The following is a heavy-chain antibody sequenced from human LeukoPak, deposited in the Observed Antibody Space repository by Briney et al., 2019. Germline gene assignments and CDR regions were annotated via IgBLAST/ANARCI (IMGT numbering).Heavy chain of an antibody. CDR2: MNPNSGNT. D-gene: IGHD6-6*01. CDR1: GYTFTSYD. Sequence: GASVKVSCKASGYTFTSYDINWVRQATGQRLEWMGWMNPNSGNTGYAQKFQGRVTITRNTSISTAYMELSSLRSEDTAVYYCARSLEYSSHDLDYWGQGTLVTVSS. CDR3: ARSLEYSSHDLDY. J-gene: IGHJ4*02. V-gene: IGHV1-8*03.